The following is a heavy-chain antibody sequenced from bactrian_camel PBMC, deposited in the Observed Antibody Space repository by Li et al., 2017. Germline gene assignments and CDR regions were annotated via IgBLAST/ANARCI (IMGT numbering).Heavy chain of an antibody. V-gene: IGHV3S1*01. D-gene: IGHD1*01. CDR2: ITTGGNTT. CDR1: AYTFKYGC. Sequence: HVQLVESGGGSVQAGGSLRLSCAASAYTFKYGCMAWFRQAPGKEREGVAAITTGGNTTYYAEAVKGRFTVSRDTAKDTLYLQMDSLEPDDTAMYYCAVDTLAATFGASWATWARPAKYTYWGQGTQVTVS. CDR3: AVDTLAATFGASWATWARPAKYTY. J-gene: IGHJ4*01.